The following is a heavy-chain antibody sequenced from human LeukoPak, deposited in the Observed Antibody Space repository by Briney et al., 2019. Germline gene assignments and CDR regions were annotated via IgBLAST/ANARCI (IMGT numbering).Heavy chain of an antibody. CDR1: GYTFTGYY. CDR2: INPNSGGT. Sequence: ASVKVSCKASGYTFTGYYMHWVRQAPGQGLEWMGWINPNSGGTNYAQKFQGRVTMTRDTSISTAYMELSRLRSDDTAVYYCARVRPRYCSSTSCYLSDPWGQGTLVTVSS. CDR3: ARVRPRYCSSTSCYLSDP. D-gene: IGHD2-2*01. J-gene: IGHJ5*02. V-gene: IGHV1-2*02.